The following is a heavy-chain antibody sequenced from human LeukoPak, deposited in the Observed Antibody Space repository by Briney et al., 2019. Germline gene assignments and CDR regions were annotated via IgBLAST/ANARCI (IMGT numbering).Heavy chain of an antibody. CDR3: TREMHTIFGVVIANWFDP. CDR1: GFTFSSYA. D-gene: IGHD3-3*01. V-gene: IGHV3-64*01. CDR2: ISSNGGST. J-gene: IGHJ5*02. Sequence: PGGSLRLSCAASGFTFSSYAIHWVRQAPGKGLEYVSAISSNGGSTYYANSVKGRFTISRDNSKNTLYLQMGSLRAEDMAVYYCTREMHTIFGVVIANWFDPWGQGTLVTVSS.